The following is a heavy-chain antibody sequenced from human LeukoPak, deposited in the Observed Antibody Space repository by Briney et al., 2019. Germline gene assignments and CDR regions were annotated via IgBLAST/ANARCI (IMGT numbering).Heavy chain of an antibody. D-gene: IGHD3-3*01. J-gene: IGHJ4*02. V-gene: IGHV3-7*01. Sequence: GGSLRLSCAASGFTFSGYWMNWVRQAPGKGLEWVASIKEDGSEKGYVDSVKGRFTISRDNAKNSVFLQMNSLRDDDTAVFYCARVLRGVSRFSAQDYWGQGTLVTVSS. CDR2: IKEDGSEK. CDR3: ARVLRGVSRFSAQDY. CDR1: GFTFSGYW.